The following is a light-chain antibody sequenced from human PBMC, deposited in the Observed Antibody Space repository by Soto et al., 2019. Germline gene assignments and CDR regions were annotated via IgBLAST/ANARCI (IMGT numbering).Light chain of an antibody. CDR2: DVS. Sequence: QSALTQPRSVSGSPGQSVTISCTGTSSDVGGYNYVSWYQQHPGKAPKLMIYDVSKRPSGVPDRFSGSKSGNTASLTISGLQAEDEADYYCCSYAVLWVFGGGTKVTVL. CDR1: SSDVGGYNY. V-gene: IGLV2-11*01. J-gene: IGLJ3*02. CDR3: CSYAVLWV.